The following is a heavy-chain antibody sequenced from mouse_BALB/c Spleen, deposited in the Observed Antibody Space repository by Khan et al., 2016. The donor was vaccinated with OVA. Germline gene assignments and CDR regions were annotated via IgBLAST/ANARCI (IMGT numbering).Heavy chain of an antibody. V-gene: IGHV1-18*01. CDR2: ITPNNGGT. Sequence: VQLQQSGPELVKPGASVKISCKASGYTFTDYNMDLVKQSHGKSLEWIGDITPNNGGTIYNQKFKGKATLTVDKSSSTAYMELRSLTSEDTAVYYCTRGGHGSPFDYWGQGTTLTVSS. CDR3: TRGGHGSPFDY. CDR1: GYTFTDYN. J-gene: IGHJ2*01. D-gene: IGHD1-1*01.